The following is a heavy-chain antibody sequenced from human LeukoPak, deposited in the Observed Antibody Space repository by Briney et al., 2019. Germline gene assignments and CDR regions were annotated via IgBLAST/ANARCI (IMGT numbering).Heavy chain of an antibody. CDR2: IYYSGST. D-gene: IGHD3-10*01. V-gene: IGHV4-59*01. J-gene: IGHJ5*02. CDR1: GGSISSYY. CDR3: ASGRLWFGELAFDP. Sequence: PSETLSLTCTVSGGSISSYYWSWIRQPPGKGLEWIGYIYYSGSTNYNPSLKSRVTISVDTSKNQLSLKLSSVTAADTAVYYCASGRLWFGELAFDPWGQGTLVTVSS.